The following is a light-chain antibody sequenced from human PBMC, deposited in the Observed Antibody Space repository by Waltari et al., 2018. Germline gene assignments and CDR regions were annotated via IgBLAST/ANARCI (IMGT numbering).Light chain of an antibody. V-gene: IGKV2-30*01. CDR3: MQGIHRPWT. J-gene: IGKJ1*01. CDR1: QSLVSSDGNTY. Sequence: DVVMTQSPLSLPVTLGQPASISCRSSQSLVSSDGNTYYNWFHQRPGQSPRRLIYKVSIRESGVPDRFSGSGSGTDFTLRISRVEAEDVGVYYCMQGIHRPWTFGQGTKVEI. CDR2: KVS.